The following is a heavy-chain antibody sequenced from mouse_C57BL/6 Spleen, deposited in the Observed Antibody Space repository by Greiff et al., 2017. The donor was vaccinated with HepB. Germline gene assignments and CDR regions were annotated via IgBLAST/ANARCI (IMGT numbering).Heavy chain of an antibody. D-gene: IGHD1-1*01. CDR2: IWWDDDK. Sequence: QVTLKESGPGILQPSQTLSLTCSFSGFSLSTVGMGVGWIGQPSGNGLEWLAHIWWDDDKYYHPALKSRLTISKDTSKNQVFLKIANVDTADTATYYCARIYGGYYFDYWGQGTTLTVSS. J-gene: IGHJ2*01. CDR1: GFSLSTVGMG. V-gene: IGHV8-8*01. CDR3: ARIYGGYYFDY.